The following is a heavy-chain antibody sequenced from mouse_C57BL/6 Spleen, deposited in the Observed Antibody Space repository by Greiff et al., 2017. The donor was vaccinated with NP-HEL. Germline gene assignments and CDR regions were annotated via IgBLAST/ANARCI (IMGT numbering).Heavy chain of an antibody. V-gene: IGHV1-15*01. J-gene: IGHJ3*01. CDR3: TRFFLFAY. CDR2: IDSETGGT. CDR1: GYTFTDYE. Sequence: VQLQQSGAELVRPGASVTLSCKASGYTFTDYEMHWVKQTPVHGLEWIGAIDSETGGTAYNQKFKGKAILTADKSSSTAYMELRSLTSEDSAVYYCTRFFLFAYWGQGTLVTVSA.